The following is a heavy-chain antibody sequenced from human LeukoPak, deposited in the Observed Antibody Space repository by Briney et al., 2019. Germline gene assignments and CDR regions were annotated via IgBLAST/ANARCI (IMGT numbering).Heavy chain of an antibody. CDR3: AKSHYGDYEYFDY. Sequence: GGSLRLSCAASGFTFSSYAMSWVRQAPGKGLEWVSAISGSGCSTYYADSVKGRFTSSRDNSKNTLYLQMNSLRAEDTAVYYCAKSHYGDYEYFDYWGQGTLVTVSS. CDR1: GFTFSSYA. CDR2: ISGSGCST. V-gene: IGHV3-23*01. D-gene: IGHD4-17*01. J-gene: IGHJ4*02.